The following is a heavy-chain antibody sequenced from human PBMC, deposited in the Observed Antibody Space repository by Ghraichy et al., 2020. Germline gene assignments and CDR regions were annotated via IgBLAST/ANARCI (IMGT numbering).Heavy chain of an antibody. D-gene: IGHD3-10*01. CDR3: ARDKYYGSGSLHFDY. CDR1: GVTFTIYS. CDR2: ISSSSSYI. V-gene: IGHV3-21*01. J-gene: IGHJ4*02. Sequence: GGSLRLSCAASGVTFTIYSMNWVRQAPGKGLEWVSSISSSSSYIYYADSVKGRFTISRDNAKNSLYLQMNSLRAEDTAVYYCARDKYYGSGSLHFDYWGQGTLVTVSS.